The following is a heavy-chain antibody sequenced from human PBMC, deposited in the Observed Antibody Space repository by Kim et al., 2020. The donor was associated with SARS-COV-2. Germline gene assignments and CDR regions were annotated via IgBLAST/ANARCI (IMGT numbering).Heavy chain of an antibody. J-gene: IGHJ1*01. V-gene: IGHV4-59*09. D-gene: IGHD2-15*01. CDR3: ASGGGFMH. Sequence: SGCTNYNPSLKSRVTISVDTSKNQFSLKLSSVTAAATAVYYCASGGGFMHWGQGTLVTVSS. CDR2: SGCT.